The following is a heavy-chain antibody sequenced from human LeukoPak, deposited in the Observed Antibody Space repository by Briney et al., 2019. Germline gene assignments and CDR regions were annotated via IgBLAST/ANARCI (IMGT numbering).Heavy chain of an antibody. CDR1: GGSISSSNW. V-gene: IGHV4-4*02. CDR2: IYHSGST. J-gene: IGHJ3*02. Sequence: SGTLSLTCAVSGGSISSSNWWSWVRQPPGKGLEWIGEIYHSGSTNYNPSLKSRVTISVDKSKNQFSLKLSSVTAADTAVYYCARRPGSDSSGFRTFDIWGQGAMVTVSS. D-gene: IGHD3-22*01. CDR3: ARRPGSDSSGFRTFDI.